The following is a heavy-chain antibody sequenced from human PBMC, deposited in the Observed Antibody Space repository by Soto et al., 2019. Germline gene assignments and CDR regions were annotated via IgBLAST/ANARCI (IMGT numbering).Heavy chain of an antibody. Sequence: GESLKISCKGSGYTFTNYWIGWVRQMPGKGLEWMGIIYPGDSDTKYNPSFQGQVTISADKSITTTYLRWTSLKASDTAIYYCAASIFYYGMDVWGQCTTVTVSS. CDR1: GYTFTNYW. V-gene: IGHV5-51*01. CDR3: AASIFYYGMDV. J-gene: IGHJ6*02. CDR2: IYPGDSDT.